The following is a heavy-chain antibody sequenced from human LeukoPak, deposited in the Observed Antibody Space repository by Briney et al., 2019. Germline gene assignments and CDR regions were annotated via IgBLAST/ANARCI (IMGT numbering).Heavy chain of an antibody. CDR2: IYYSGHT. CDR1: GAPITTSNHY. Sequence: SKTLSLTCTVSGAPITTSNHYWGWIRQTPGKTLEWIANIYYSGHTLYNPSLKSRALISVDTSSNQFSLRLTSVTAADTAVYYCAAPSGPTYYSPVDFWGQGTSVSVSS. J-gene: IGHJ4*02. CDR3: AAPSGPTYYSPVDF. D-gene: IGHD1-26*01. V-gene: IGHV4-39*01.